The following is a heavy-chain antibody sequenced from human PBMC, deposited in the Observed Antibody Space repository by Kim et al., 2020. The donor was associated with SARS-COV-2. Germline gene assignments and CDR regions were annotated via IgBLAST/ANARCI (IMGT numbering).Heavy chain of an antibody. Sequence: YTTPPTSRVTISVDTSKNQCSLKRSSVTAADTAVYYCARGYYGSGSFYRRWGQGTLVTVSS. J-gene: IGHJ4*02. D-gene: IGHD3-10*01. CDR3: ARGYYGSGSFYRR. V-gene: IGHV4-34*01.